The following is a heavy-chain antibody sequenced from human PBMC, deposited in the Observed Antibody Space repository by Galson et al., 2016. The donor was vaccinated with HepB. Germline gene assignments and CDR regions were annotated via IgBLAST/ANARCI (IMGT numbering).Heavy chain of an antibody. V-gene: IGHV3-48*03. J-gene: IGHJ4*02. D-gene: IGHD3-9*01. CDR2: ISSSGNTI. Sequence: SLRLSCAASGFTFSSYEMNWVRQAPGKGLEWVSYISSSGNTIYYADSVKGRFTISRDNAKNSLYLQMNSLRAEDTAVYYCASYPGYFPGIWGQGTLVTVSS. CDR1: GFTFSSYE. CDR3: ASYPGYFPGI.